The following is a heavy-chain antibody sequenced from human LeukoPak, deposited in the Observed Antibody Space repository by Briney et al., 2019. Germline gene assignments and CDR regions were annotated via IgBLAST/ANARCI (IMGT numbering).Heavy chain of an antibody. V-gene: IGHV3-69-1*02. CDR1: GFTFINYS. Sequence: GGSLRLSCTASGFTFINYSMNWVRQAPGKGLEWVSYADSVRGRFTISRDNTKNSIYLQMNSLRVEDTAVYYCAKDIVGGGDDYWGQGTLVIVSS. CDR3: AKDIVGGGDDY. J-gene: IGHJ4*02. D-gene: IGHD2-21*02.